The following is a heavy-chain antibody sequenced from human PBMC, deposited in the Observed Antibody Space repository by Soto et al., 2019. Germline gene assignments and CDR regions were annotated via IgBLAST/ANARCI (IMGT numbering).Heavy chain of an antibody. D-gene: IGHD3-10*01. V-gene: IGHV1-69*01. CDR3: AGDAKGETTPFDY. CDR2: IIPMFGTT. Sequence: QVQLVQSGAEVRKPGSSVKVSCKASGGSFNGYAISWVRQAPGQGLEWMGGIIPMFGTTSHAQRFKGRVTITADESTRIVYMEVSSLGSDDTAVYYCAGDAKGETTPFDYWGQGTLVTVSS. CDR1: GGSFNGYA. J-gene: IGHJ4*02.